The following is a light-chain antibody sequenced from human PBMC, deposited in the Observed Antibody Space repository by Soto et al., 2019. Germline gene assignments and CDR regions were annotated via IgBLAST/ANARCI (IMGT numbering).Light chain of an antibody. CDR2: GTM. Sequence: EVVLTQSPGTLYLSPGERASLSCRASQTVSLNSLAWYQQKPGQAPRLLIYGTMIRATDVPGRFSGGGSGTDFTLTISRLEPEDFAVYYCQQYEKSNVTFGPGTKV. J-gene: IGKJ3*01. V-gene: IGKV3-20*01. CDR3: QQYEKSNVT. CDR1: QTVSLNS.